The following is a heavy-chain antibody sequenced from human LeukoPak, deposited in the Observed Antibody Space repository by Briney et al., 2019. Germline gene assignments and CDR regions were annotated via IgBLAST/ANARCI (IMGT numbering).Heavy chain of an antibody. Sequence: GGSLRLSCAASGFTFSSYAMSWVRQAPGKGLEWVSAISGSGGSTYYADSVKGRFTTSRDNSKNTLYLQMNSLRAEDTAVYYCARRLRITMIVVVIGDDAFDIWGQGTMVTVSS. CDR1: GFTFSSYA. CDR3: ARRLRITMIVVVIGDDAFDI. V-gene: IGHV3-23*01. CDR2: ISGSGGST. D-gene: IGHD3-22*01. J-gene: IGHJ3*02.